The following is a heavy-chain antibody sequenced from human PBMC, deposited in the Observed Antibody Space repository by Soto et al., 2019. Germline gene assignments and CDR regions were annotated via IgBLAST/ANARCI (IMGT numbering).Heavy chain of an antibody. D-gene: IGHD3-22*01. J-gene: IGHJ4*02. Sequence: PGGSLRLSCAASGFTFSSYWMSWVRQAPGKGLEWVANIKQDGSEKYYVDSVKGRFTISRDNAKNSLYLQMNSLRAEDTAVYYCARDDWFYDSSGFFDYWGQGTLVTVSS. V-gene: IGHV3-7*04. CDR3: ARDDWFYDSSGFFDY. CDR1: GFTFSSYW. CDR2: IKQDGSEK.